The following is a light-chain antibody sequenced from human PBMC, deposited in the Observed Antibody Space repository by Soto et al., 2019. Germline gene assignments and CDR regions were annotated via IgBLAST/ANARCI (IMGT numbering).Light chain of an antibody. CDR1: QSISSW. CDR2: DAS. CDR3: QQYSSYSPLT. Sequence: DIQMTQSPSTLSASVGDRVPITCRASQSISSWLAWYQQKPVKAPKLVIYDASSLESGAPSRFSGRRSGTELTLTIASVRPEDFANYYCQQYSSYSPLTFGGGTKVDIK. V-gene: IGKV1-5*01. J-gene: IGKJ4*01.